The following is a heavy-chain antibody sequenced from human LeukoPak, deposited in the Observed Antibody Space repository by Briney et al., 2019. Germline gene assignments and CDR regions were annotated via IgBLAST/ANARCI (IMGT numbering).Heavy chain of an antibody. J-gene: IGHJ4*02. Sequence: PSETLSLTCTVSGHPISSYHWIWLRQPPGKGLEWVGYIYYSGITNYNPSLKSRFTISVDTSKNQFSLKLSSVTAADTAVYYGARGPGVFHFDYWGQGTLVTVSS. CDR3: ARGPGVFHFDY. V-gene: IGHV4-59*01. CDR2: IYYSGIT. D-gene: IGHD3-10*01. CDR1: GHPISSYH.